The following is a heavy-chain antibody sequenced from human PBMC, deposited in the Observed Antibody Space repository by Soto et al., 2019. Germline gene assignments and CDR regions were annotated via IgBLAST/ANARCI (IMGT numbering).Heavy chain of an antibody. D-gene: IGHD1-26*01. J-gene: IGHJ5*01. Sequence: QVHLVESGGGVVQPGRSLRLSCAASGFSFSCCAMHWVRQAPGKGLEWVAIISNDGSRKYSADSVKGRFTISRDNSKNTLYLQMDSLRAPSTAVYYCAKDEGVGATLGLPDSWCQGTLVTVSS. CDR3: AKDEGVGATLGLPDS. CDR1: GFSFSCCA. CDR2: ISNDGSRK. V-gene: IGHV3-30*18.